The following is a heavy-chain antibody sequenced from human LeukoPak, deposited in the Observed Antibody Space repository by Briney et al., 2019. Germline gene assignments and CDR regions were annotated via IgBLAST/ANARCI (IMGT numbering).Heavy chain of an antibody. CDR2: ISGSGGTT. CDR1: GFTFSTYG. D-gene: IGHD5-24*01. V-gene: IGHV3-23*01. CDR3: AGSMASKSGTDY. Sequence: GGSLRLSCAASGFTFSTYGMSWVRQAPGKGLEWVSVISGSGGTTYYADSVKGRFTISRDNSKNTLYLQMNSLRAEDTAVYYCAGSMASKSGTDYWGQGTLVTVSS. J-gene: IGHJ4*02.